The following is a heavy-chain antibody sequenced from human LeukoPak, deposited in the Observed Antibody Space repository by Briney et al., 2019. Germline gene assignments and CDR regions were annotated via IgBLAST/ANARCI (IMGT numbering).Heavy chain of an antibody. J-gene: IGHJ4*02. CDR2: IGTAGDT. D-gene: IGHD1-26*01. CDR3: VRQQTPHGNFDY. Sequence: GGSLRLSCATSGFTFSNHAVHWVRQPTGKGLEWVSAIGTAGDTFYPGSVKGRFTISRENAKNSLSLQMNSLRAEDTAVYYCVRQQTPHGNFDYWGQGTLVTVSS. V-gene: IGHV3-13*01. CDR1: GFTFSNHA.